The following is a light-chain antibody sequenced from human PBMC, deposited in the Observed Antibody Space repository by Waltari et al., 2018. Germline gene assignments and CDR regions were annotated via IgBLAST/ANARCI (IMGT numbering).Light chain of an antibody. V-gene: IGKV4-1*01. CDR3: LQYYSIPQT. Sequence: DIVMTQSPDSLAVPLGERVTFNCRSSQSLLHSAVNKSYLAWFPQKSGQSPKLLIYWASAREYWVPDRFIGGGSGTDFTLTISRLQPEDVAIYYCLQYYSIPQTFGQGTKVEI. CDR1: QSLLHSAVNKSY. J-gene: IGKJ1*01. CDR2: WAS.